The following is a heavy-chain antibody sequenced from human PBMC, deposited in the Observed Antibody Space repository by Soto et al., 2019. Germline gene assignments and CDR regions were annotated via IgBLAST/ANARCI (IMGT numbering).Heavy chain of an antibody. Sequence: EVQLVESGGGLVKPGGSLRLSCAASGFTFSSYSMNWVRQAPGKGLEWVSSISSSSSYIYYADSVKGRFTISRDNAKNSLYIQMHSLRAEDTAVYYCAIASLNRIAGTVPFDYWGQGTLVTVSS. D-gene: IGHD1-20*01. CDR2: ISSSSSYI. J-gene: IGHJ4*02. CDR3: AIASLNRIAGTVPFDY. CDR1: GFTFSSYS. V-gene: IGHV3-21*01.